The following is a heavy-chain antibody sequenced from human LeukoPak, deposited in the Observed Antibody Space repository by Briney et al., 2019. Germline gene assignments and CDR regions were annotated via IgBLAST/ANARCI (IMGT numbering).Heavy chain of an antibody. CDR1: GFTFSDYW. J-gene: IGHJ4*02. CDR3: TRSLATKY. CDR2: INTDGSIT. V-gene: IGHV3-74*01. D-gene: IGHD5-24*01. Sequence: GGSLRPSCAASGFTFSDYWMHWVRQVPGKGLVWVSHINTDGSITSYADSVKGRFTISRDNAKNTLYLQMNSLRAEEDTGVYYCTRSLATKYWGQGTLVIVSS.